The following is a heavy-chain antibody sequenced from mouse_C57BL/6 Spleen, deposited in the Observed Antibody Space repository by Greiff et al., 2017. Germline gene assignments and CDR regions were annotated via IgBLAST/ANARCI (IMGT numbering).Heavy chain of an antibody. CDR2: ISSGSSTI. CDR1: GFTFSDYG. CDR3: AKGYDFDY. J-gene: IGHJ2*01. Sequence: VQLQQSGGGLVKPGGSLKLSCAASGFTFSDYGMHWVRQAPEKGLEWVAYISSGSSTIYYADTVKGRFTISRDNAKNTLFLQMTSLRSEDTAMYYCAKGYDFDYWGQGTTLTVSS. D-gene: IGHD2-2*01. V-gene: IGHV5-17*01.